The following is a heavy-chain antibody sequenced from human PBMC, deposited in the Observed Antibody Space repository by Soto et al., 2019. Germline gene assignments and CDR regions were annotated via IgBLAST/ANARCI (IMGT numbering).Heavy chain of an antibody. Sequence: SETLSLTCTVSGGSISSYYWSWIRQPPGKGLEWIGYIYYSGSTNYNPSLKSRVTISVDTSKNQFSLKLSSVTAAGTAVYYCARGRYYDSSGYYPPFDYWGQGTLVTVSS. CDR2: IYYSGST. CDR1: GGSISSYY. V-gene: IGHV4-59*01. CDR3: ARGRYYDSSGYYPPFDY. D-gene: IGHD3-22*01. J-gene: IGHJ4*02.